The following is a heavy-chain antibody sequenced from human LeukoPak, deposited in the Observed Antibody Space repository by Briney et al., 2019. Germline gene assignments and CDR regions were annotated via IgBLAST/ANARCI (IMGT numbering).Heavy chain of an antibody. V-gene: IGHV4-38-2*02. D-gene: IGHD3/OR15-3a*01. J-gene: IGHJ4*02. CDR3: ARQTGSGLFILP. Sequence: SETLSLTCTVSGYSISSGYYWGWTRQPPGKGPEWIGSIYHTGSTYYNPSLKSQVSISIDTSKNQFSLRLTSVTAADTAVYYCARQTGSGLFILPGGQGTLVTVSS. CDR1: GYSISSGYY. CDR2: IYHTGST.